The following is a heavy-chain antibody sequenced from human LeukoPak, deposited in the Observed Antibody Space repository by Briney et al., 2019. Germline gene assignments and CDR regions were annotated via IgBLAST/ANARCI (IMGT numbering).Heavy chain of an antibody. CDR3: ATGIFRIAAAGTGAFDY. Sequence: GASVKVSCKVSGYTLTELSMHWVRQAPGKGLEWMGGFGPEDGETIYAQKFQGRVTMTEDTSTDTAYMELSSLRSEDTAVYYCATGIFRIAAAGTGAFDYWGQGTLVTVSS. CDR1: GYTLTELS. V-gene: IGHV1-24*01. J-gene: IGHJ4*02. CDR2: FGPEDGET. D-gene: IGHD6-13*01.